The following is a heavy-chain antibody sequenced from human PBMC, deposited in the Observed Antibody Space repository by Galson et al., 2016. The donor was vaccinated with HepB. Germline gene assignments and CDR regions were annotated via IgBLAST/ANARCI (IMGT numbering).Heavy chain of an antibody. Sequence: SLRLSCAASGFTVSNLYMTWVRQAPGKGLEWVALIYNSGRTTYADYVKGRFIISRDNSKNMMFLQMNNLRADDTAVYYCATQSASTKCYWCFDPWGQGTLVTVSS. D-gene: IGHD2-2*01. V-gene: IGHV3-53*01. J-gene: IGHJ5*02. CDR3: ATQSASTKCYWCFDP. CDR2: IYNSGRT. CDR1: GFTVSNLY.